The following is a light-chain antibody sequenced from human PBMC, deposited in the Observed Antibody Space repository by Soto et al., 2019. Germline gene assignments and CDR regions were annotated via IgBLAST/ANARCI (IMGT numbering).Light chain of an antibody. CDR3: QHLKM. J-gene: IGKJ1*01. CDR1: QTVSRSY. CDR2: GAS. Sequence: IALTQSPGTLSLSPGERATLSCRASQTVSRSYVTWYQQKPGQAPRLLIYGASTRATGIPDRFSGSGSGTDFTLTISRREPEDLSVYHCQHLKMFGQGTKVEIK. V-gene: IGKV3-20*01.